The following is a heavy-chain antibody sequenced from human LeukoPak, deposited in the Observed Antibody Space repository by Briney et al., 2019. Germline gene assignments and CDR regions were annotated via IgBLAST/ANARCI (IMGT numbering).Heavy chain of an antibody. CDR2: ISGNGVGT. CDR1: GFTFSSFA. Sequence: PGGPLRLSCAASGFTFSSFAMRWVRQAPGKGLEWVSSISGNGVGTYYADSVKGRFTISRDNSKNSLNLQMNSLRVEDTAVYYCAKRGSTTYHFDSWGQGTLVIVSS. CDR3: AKRGSTTYHFDS. J-gene: IGHJ4*02. V-gene: IGHV3-23*01. D-gene: IGHD2-2*01.